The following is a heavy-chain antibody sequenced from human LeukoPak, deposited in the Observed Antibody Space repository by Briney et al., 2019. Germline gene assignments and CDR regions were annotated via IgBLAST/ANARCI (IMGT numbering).Heavy chain of an antibody. V-gene: IGHV4-34*01. CDR2: INHSGST. CDR1: GGSFSGYY. Sequence: SETLSLTCAVYGGSFSGYYWSWIRQPPGKGLGWIGEINHSGSTNYNPSLKSRVTISVDTSKNQFSLKLSSVTAADTAAYYCARGRPIAGAVLNLDYWGQGTLVTVSS. D-gene: IGHD6-13*01. J-gene: IGHJ4*02. CDR3: ARGRPIAGAVLNLDY.